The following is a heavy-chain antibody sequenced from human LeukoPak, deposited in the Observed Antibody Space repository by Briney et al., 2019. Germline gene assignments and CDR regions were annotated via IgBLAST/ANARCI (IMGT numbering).Heavy chain of an antibody. Sequence: GESLKISCKVSSYTFTSYWIAWVRQMPGKGLEWMGLIYPGDSDTRYSPSFQGQVTISVDKSISTAYLQWSSLKASDSAMYYCARRSHYGSGVGFGPWGQGTLVTVSS. V-gene: IGHV5-51*01. D-gene: IGHD3-10*01. CDR1: SYTFTSYW. J-gene: IGHJ5*02. CDR2: IYPGDSDT. CDR3: ARRSHYGSGVGFGP.